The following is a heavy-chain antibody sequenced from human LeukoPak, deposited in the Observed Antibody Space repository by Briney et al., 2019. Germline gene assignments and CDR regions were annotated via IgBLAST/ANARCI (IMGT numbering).Heavy chain of an antibody. CDR2: IYYSGST. V-gene: IGHV4-31*03. D-gene: IGHD3-10*01. CDR3: ARVWFGGNNWFDP. J-gene: IGHJ5*02. CDR1: GGSISSGGYY. Sequence: SETLSLTCTVSGGSISSGGYYWSWIRQHPGKGLEWIGYIYYSGSTYYNPSLESRVTISVDTSKNQFSLKLSSVTAADTAVYYCARVWFGGNNWFDPWGQGTLVTVSS.